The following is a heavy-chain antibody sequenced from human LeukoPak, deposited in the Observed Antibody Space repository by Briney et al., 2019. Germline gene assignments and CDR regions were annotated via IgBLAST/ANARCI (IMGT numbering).Heavy chain of an antibody. Sequence: SETLSLTCTVSGGSISSGTYYWSWIRQPAGKGLEWIGRIYISGSTNYNPSLRSRVTISLDTSKNQFSLKLSSVTAADTAVYYCARAYDSSGYWDYYYYYMDVWGKGTTVTVSS. D-gene: IGHD3-22*01. CDR1: GGSISSGTYY. J-gene: IGHJ6*03. CDR2: IYISGST. V-gene: IGHV4-61*02. CDR3: ARAYDSSGYWDYYYYYMDV.